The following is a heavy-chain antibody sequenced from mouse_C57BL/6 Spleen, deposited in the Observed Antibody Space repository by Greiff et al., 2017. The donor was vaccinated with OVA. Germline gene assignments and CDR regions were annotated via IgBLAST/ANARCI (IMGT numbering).Heavy chain of an antibody. V-gene: IGHV1-81*01. CDR2: IYPRSGNT. J-gene: IGHJ2*01. D-gene: IGHD1-1*01. CDR3: ARGANTTVVAIDY. Sequence: QVQLQQSGAELARPGASVKLSCKASGYTFTSYGISWVKQRTRQGLEWIGEIYPRSGNTYYNEKFKGKATLTADKSSSTAYMELRSLTSEDSAVYFCARGANTTVVAIDYWGQGTTLTVSS. CDR1: GYTFTSYG.